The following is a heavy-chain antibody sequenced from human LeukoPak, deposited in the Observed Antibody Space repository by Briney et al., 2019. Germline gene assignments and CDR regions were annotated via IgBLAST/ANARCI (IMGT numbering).Heavy chain of an antibody. CDR2: IYYSGST. V-gene: IGHV4-59*12. Sequence: SETLSLTCTVSGGSMTNYYWNWIRQPPGKGLEWVGYIYYSGSTNYNPSLKSRVTISIDTSKSQFSLKLTSVTAADTAVYYCARPRRYCSSTSCSKYNWFDPWGQGTLVTVSS. J-gene: IGHJ5*02. CDR3: ARPRRYCSSTSCSKYNWFDP. D-gene: IGHD2-2*01. CDR1: GGSMTNYY.